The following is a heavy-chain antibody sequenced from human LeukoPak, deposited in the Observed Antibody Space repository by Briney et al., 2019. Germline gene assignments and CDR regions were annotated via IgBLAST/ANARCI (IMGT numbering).Heavy chain of an antibody. D-gene: IGHD3-10*01. CDR3: ARGAPRGSGGYRNRPGLRYFDY. CDR2: INHSGST. V-gene: IGHV4-34*01. CDR1: GGSFSDYY. J-gene: IGHJ4*02. Sequence: PSETLSLTCAVYGGSFSDYYWSWIRQPPGKGLEWIGEINHSGSTNYNPSLKSRVAISVDTSKNQFSLKLSSVTAADTAVYYCARGAPRGSGGYRNRPGLRYFDYWDQGTLVTVSS.